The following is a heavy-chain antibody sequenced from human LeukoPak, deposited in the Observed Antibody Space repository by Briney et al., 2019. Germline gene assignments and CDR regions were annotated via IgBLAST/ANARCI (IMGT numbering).Heavy chain of an antibody. CDR2: IYTSGST. Sequence: SETLSLTCTVSGGSISSGSYYWSWIRQPAGKGLEWIGRIYTSGSTNYNPSLKSRVTISVDTSKNQFSLKLSSVTAADTAVCYCARDSPGGSFVYWGQGTLVAVSS. CDR3: ARDSPGGSFVY. V-gene: IGHV4-61*02. J-gene: IGHJ4*02. D-gene: IGHD1-26*01. CDR1: GGSISSGSYY.